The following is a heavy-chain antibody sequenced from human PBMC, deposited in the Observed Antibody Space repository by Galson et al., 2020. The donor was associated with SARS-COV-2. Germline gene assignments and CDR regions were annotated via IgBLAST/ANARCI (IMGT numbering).Heavy chain of an antibody. Sequence: SQTLSLTCTVSGYSISSGYYWGWIRQPPGKGLEWIGSIYHSGSTYYNPSLKSRVTISVDTSKNQFSLKLSSVTAADTAVYYCARKQAKSGYNDYWGQGTLVTVSS. J-gene: IGHJ4*02. V-gene: IGHV4-38-2*02. CDR3: ARKQAKSGYNDY. CDR2: IYHSGST. CDR1: GYSISSGYY. D-gene: IGHD5-12*01.